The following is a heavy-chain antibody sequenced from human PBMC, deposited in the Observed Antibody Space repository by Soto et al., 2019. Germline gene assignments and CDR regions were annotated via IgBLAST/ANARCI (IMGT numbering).Heavy chain of an antibody. V-gene: IGHV1-18*03. CDR3: AREECTNGVCCYGMHV. CDR1: GYTFTSYG. J-gene: IGHJ6*01. Sequence: ASVKVSCQASGYTFTSYGMRWVRQAPGQGREWVGGISAYNGNTNYAQKLQGRVTMTTDTSTSTAYMGLWSLRSDDMVVYYCAREECTNGVCCYGMHVW. CDR2: ISAYNGNT. D-gene: IGHD2-8*01.